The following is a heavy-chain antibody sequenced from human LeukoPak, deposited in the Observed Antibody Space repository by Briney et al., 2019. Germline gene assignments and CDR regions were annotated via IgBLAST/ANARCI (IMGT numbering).Heavy chain of an antibody. CDR2: IYTSGST. J-gene: IGHJ4*02. V-gene: IGHV4-61*02. CDR1: GGSISSGSYY. CDR3: ASGLRYFDLYY. D-gene: IGHD3-9*01. Sequence: PSETLSLTCTASGGSISSGSYYWSWIRQPAGKGLEWIGRIYTSGSTNYNPSLKSRVTISVDTSKNQFSLKLSSVTAADTAVYYCASGLRYFDLYYWGQGTLVTVSS.